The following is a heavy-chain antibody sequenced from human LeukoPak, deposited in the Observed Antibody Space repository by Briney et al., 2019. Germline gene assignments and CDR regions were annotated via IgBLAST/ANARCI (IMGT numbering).Heavy chain of an antibody. CDR3: AKNTAYYEGHLDY. D-gene: IGHD3-22*01. V-gene: IGHV3-23*01. Sequence: GGSLRLSCAASGFTFSSYAMSWVRQAPGKGLECVSAIGGSGGSTYYADSVKGRFTISRDNSKSTLYLQMNSLRAEDTAVYYCAKNTAYYEGHLDYWGQGTLVTVSS. CDR1: GFTFSSYA. CDR2: IGGSGGST. J-gene: IGHJ4*02.